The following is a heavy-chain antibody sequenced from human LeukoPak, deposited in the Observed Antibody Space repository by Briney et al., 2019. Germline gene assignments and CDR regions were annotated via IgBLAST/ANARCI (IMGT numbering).Heavy chain of an antibody. J-gene: IGHJ4*02. Sequence: SETLSLTCSVSGGSISSYYWSWIRQPPGKGLEWIGYIYYSGSTNYNPSLKSRVTISLDMSKNQFSLKLSSVTAADTAVYYCAREDGYDSSGYYDSYWGQGTLVTVSS. CDR3: AREDGYDSSGYYDSY. D-gene: IGHD3-22*01. V-gene: IGHV4-59*12. CDR2: IYYSGST. CDR1: GGSISSYY.